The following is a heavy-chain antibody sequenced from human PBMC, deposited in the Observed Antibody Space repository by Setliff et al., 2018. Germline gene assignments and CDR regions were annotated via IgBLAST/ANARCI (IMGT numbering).Heavy chain of an antibody. CDR3: ARDRGSGSYLLRYFDY. CDR2: ISFDGSNE. Sequence: PGGSLRLSCAASGFTFSRYALHWVRQAPGKGLEWVALISFDGSNEHYADSVKGRFTISRDNAKNSLYLQMNSLRAEDTAVYYCARDRGSGSYLLRYFDYWGQGTLVTVSS. CDR1: GFTFSRYA. D-gene: IGHD1-26*01. V-gene: IGHV3-30*04. J-gene: IGHJ4*02.